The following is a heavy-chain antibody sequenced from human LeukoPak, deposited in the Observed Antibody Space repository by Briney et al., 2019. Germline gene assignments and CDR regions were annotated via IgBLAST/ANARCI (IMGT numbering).Heavy chain of an antibody. CDR1: GFTVSSNY. CDR3: ARLKGTYRHPLDI. D-gene: IGHD1-14*01. V-gene: IGHV3-53*04. CDR2: IFTGGST. J-gene: IGHJ3*02. Sequence: GSLRPSCAASGFTVSSNYMSWVRQAPGKGLELVSAIFTGGSTYYADSVKGRFTISRHSSKNTLYLQINSLSADDTAVYYCARLKGTYRHPLDIWGQGTMVTVSS.